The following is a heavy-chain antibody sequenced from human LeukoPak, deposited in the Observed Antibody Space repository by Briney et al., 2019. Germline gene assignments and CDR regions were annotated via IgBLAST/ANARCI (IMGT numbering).Heavy chain of an antibody. Sequence: PGGSLRLSCAASGFTFSSYAMSWVRQAPGKGLEWVSAISGSGGSTYYADSVKGRFTISRDNSKNTRYLQMNSLRAEDTAVYYCAHPGVAGTVNYFDYWGQGTLVTVSS. J-gene: IGHJ4*02. V-gene: IGHV3-23*01. CDR1: GFTFSSYA. CDR2: ISGSGGST. CDR3: AHPGVAGTVNYFDY. D-gene: IGHD6-19*01.